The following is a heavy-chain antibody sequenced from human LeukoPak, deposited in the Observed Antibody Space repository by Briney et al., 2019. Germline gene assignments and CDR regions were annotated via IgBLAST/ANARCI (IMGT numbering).Heavy chain of an antibody. CDR1: GGSISSYY. J-gene: IGHJ5*02. Sequence: PSETLSLTCTVSGGSISSYYWSWIRQPPGKGLEWTGYIYYSGSTNYNPSLKSRVTISVDTSKNQFSLKLSSVTAADTAVYYCARDIGRDELAFYPWGQGTLVTVSS. CDR3: ARDIGRDELAFYP. D-gene: IGHD1-26*01. CDR2: IYYSGST. V-gene: IGHV4-59*01.